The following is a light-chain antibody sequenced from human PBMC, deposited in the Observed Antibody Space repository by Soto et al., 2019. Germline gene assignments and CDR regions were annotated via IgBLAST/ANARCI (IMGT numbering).Light chain of an antibody. V-gene: IGKV1-8*01. CDR1: QGISSY. J-gene: IGKJ1*01. CDR2: AAS. Sequence: AIRTPQSTSSFSSSTVYIFTITCRASQGISSYLAWYQQKPGKAPKLLIYAASSLQSGVPSRFSGSGSGTDFTLTISSLEPEDFEVYYRKQRSKWRKFGKGTKVDIK. CDR3: KQRSKWRK.